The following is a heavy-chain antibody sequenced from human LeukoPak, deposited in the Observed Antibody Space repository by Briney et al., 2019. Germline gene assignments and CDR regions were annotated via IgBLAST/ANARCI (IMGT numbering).Heavy chain of an antibody. CDR3: ASLSSLGPRGYYYYMDV. D-gene: IGHD3-16*01. V-gene: IGHV3-23*01. Sequence: PGGSLRLSCAASGFTFSSYAMSWVRQAPGKGLEWVSAISGSGGSTYYADSVKGRFTISRDNSKNTLYLQMNSLRAEDTAVYYCASLSSLGPRGYYYYMDVWGKGTTVTVSS. CDR2: ISGSGGST. J-gene: IGHJ6*03. CDR1: GFTFSSYA.